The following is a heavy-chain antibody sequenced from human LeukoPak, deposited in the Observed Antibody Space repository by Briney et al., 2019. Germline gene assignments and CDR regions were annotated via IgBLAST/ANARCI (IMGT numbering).Heavy chain of an antibody. CDR3: ARTSRYGSGYLNLYYYYDMDV. CDR2: INHSGST. D-gene: IGHD3-10*01. CDR1: GGSFSGYY. J-gene: IGHJ6*02. V-gene: IGHV4-34*01. Sequence: NPSETLSLTCAVYGGSFSGYYWSWIRQPPGKGLEWIGEINHSGSTNYNPSLKSRVTISVDTSKNQFSLKLSSVTAADTAVYYCARTSRYGSGYLNLYYYYDMDVWGQGTTVTVSS.